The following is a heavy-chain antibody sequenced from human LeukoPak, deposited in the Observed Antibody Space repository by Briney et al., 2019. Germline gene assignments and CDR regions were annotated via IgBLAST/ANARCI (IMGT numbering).Heavy chain of an antibody. Sequence: ASVKVSCKASGYTFTSYYMHWVRQAPGQGLEWMGIINPSGGSTSYAQKFQGRVTMTRDTSTSTVYMELSSLRSEDTAVYYCARDRAHDYSNQMRNYYYYGMDVWGQGTTVTVSS. CDR1: GYTFTSYY. V-gene: IGHV1-46*01. CDR2: INPSGGST. D-gene: IGHD4-11*01. J-gene: IGHJ6*02. CDR3: ARDRAHDYSNQMRNYYYYGMDV.